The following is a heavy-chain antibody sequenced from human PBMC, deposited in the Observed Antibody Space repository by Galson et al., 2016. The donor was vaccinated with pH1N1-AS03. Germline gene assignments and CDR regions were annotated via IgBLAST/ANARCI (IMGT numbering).Heavy chain of an antibody. CDR2: INPSSGGT. CDR1: GYTFAYYY. J-gene: IGHJ4*02. Sequence: SVKVSCKASGYTFAYYYVHWVRQAPGQGLEWMGWINPSSGGTKFAQKFQGTVSMTADTSTRTAYMELSRLRSDDTAVYYYARGGGSALDSWGQGTLVTVSS. CDR3: ARGGGSALDS. D-gene: IGHD1-26*01. V-gene: IGHV1-2*02.